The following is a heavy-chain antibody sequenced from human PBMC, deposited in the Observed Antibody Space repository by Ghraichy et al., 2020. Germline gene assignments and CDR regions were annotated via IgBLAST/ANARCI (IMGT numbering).Heavy chain of an antibody. CDR1: GGSFSGYY. Sequence: SETLSLTCAVYGGSFSGYYWSWIRQPPGKGLEWIGEINHSGSTNYNPSLKSRVTISVDTSKNQFSLKLSSVTAADTAVYYCARSSSSWYSWFDPWGQGTLVTVSS. D-gene: IGHD6-13*01. V-gene: IGHV4-34*01. CDR2: INHSGST. J-gene: IGHJ5*02. CDR3: ARSSSSWYSWFDP.